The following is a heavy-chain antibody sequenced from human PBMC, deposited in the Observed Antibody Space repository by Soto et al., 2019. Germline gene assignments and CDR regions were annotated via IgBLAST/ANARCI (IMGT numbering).Heavy chain of an antibody. CDR3: ARTAGRSNWFDP. CDR2: INPSGGST. V-gene: IGHV1-46*01. CDR1: GYPFTSYY. J-gene: IGHJ5*02. Sequence: GASVKVSCKASGYPFTSYYMHWLRQAPGQGLEWMGIINPSGGSTSYAQKFQGRVTMTRDTSTSTVYMELSSLRSEDTAVYYCARTAGRSNWFDPWGRGTLVTVSS. D-gene: IGHD6-13*01.